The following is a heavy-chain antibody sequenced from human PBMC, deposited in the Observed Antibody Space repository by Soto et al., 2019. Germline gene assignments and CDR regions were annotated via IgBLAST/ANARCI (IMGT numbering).Heavy chain of an antibody. Sequence: QVQLVQSGAEVKKPGSSVKVSCKASGGTFSSYAISWVRQAPGQGLEWMGGIIPIFGTANYAQKFQGRVTITADESTSTAYMELSSLRSEDTAVYYCARSVAGTPDYYYYGIDVWGQGTTVTVSS. CDR3: ARSVAGTPDYYYYGIDV. CDR1: GGTFSSYA. J-gene: IGHJ6*02. V-gene: IGHV1-69*12. D-gene: IGHD6-19*01. CDR2: IIPIFGTA.